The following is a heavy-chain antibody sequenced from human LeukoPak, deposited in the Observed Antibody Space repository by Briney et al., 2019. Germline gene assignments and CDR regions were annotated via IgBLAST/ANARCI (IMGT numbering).Heavy chain of an antibody. CDR2: MNPNSGNT. J-gene: IGHJ4*02. Sequence: ASVKVSCNASGYSFSNYDINWVRQATGQGLEWMGWMNPNSGNTGYAQKFQGRLTMTRDTSISTAYMELSSLRSEDTAMYYCARGASRLTGEEDYWGQRTLVTVSS. D-gene: IGHD2-21*01. CDR3: ARGASRLTGEEDY. CDR1: GYSFSNYD. V-gene: IGHV1-8*01.